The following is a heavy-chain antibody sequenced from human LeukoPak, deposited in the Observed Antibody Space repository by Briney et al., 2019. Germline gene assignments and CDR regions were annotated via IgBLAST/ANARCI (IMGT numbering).Heavy chain of an antibody. Sequence: GGSLRLSCAASGFTFRSSWMHWVRQGPGKGLVWVSRINNDGSATTYADSVKGRFTTSRDTAKNTVFLQMNSLRAEDTAVYYCARDVGYSGYDWGQGTLVSVSS. CDR2: INNDGSAT. CDR3: ARDVGYSGYD. V-gene: IGHV3-74*01. CDR1: GFTFRSSW. D-gene: IGHD5-12*01. J-gene: IGHJ4*02.